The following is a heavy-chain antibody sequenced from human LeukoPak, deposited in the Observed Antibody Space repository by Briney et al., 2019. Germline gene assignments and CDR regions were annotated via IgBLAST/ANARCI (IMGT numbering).Heavy chain of an antibody. CDR2: ITSASTSM. V-gene: IGHV3-21*04. CDR3: AKARTQWLLKNELDY. J-gene: IGHJ4*02. D-gene: IGHD5-12*01. CDR1: GFDFSGYS. Sequence: PGGSLRLSCAASGFDFSGYSMTWVRQGPGKGLEWVSSITSASTSMYYADSVGGRFIISRDNAKNSLYLQMNSLRAEDTAVYYCAKARTQWLLKNELDYWGQGTLVTVSS.